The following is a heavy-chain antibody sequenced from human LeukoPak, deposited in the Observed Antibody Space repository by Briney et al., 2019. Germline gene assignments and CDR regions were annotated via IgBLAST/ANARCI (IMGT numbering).Heavy chain of an antibody. J-gene: IGHJ4*02. Sequence: PSETLSVTCTVSGGSISSSSYHWGWIRQPPGKGLEWIGSIYYSGNTYYNPSLKSRVTVSIDTSKNQFSLKLSSVTAADTAVYYCARGGSRDDYWGQGTLVTVSS. CDR1: GGSISSSSYH. CDR3: ARGGSRDDY. CDR2: IYYSGNT. V-gene: IGHV4-39*01. D-gene: IGHD6-13*01.